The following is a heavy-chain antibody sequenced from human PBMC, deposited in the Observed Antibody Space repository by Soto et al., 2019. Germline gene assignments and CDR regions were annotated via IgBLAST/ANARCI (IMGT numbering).Heavy chain of an antibody. CDR3: AREGDSSGWYNWFDP. J-gene: IGHJ5*02. Sequence: EVQLVESGGGLVQPGGSLRLSCAASGFTFSSYSMNWVRQAPEKGLEWVSYISSSSSTIYYADSVKGRFTISRDNAKHSLYLQMHSLRAEDTAVYYCAREGDSSGWYNWFDPWGQGTLVTVSS. V-gene: IGHV3-48*01. D-gene: IGHD3-22*01. CDR1: GFTFSSYS. CDR2: ISSSSSTI.